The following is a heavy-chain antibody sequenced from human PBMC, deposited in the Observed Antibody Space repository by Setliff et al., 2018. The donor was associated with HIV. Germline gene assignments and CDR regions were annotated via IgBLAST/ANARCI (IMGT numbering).Heavy chain of an antibody. Sequence: PGGSLRLSCAASGFTFNYHAMTWVRQAPGKGLEWVSGISGSGDSTFYAHSVKGRFTISRDNSKNTVYLQMGSLRAEDMALYYCARGSQAAVGMYYFDYWGRGTLVTVS. D-gene: IGHD6-13*01. CDR3: ARGSQAAVGMYYFDY. J-gene: IGHJ4*02. V-gene: IGHV3-23*01. CDR1: GFTFNYHA. CDR2: ISGSGDST.